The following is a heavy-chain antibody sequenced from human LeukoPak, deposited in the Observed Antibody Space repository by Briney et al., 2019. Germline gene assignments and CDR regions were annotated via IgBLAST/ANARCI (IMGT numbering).Heavy chain of an antibody. Sequence: SETLSLTCSVSGGSFSSGAYYWSWIRQPPGKGLEWIGYIYKSGYTDYIPSLKSRVTISLDTSKNQLSLKMSSVTAADTAVYFCARTILVVPAAMVYGAYDIWGRGTRVTVSS. CDR2: IYKSGYT. CDR3: ARTILVVPAAMVYGAYDI. J-gene: IGHJ3*02. V-gene: IGHV4-30-4*01. D-gene: IGHD2-2*01. CDR1: GGSFSSGAYY.